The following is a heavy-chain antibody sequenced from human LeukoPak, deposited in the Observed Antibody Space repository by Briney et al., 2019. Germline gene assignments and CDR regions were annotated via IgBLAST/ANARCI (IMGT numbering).Heavy chain of an antibody. CDR3: ARPLTHLYPHGSVTYPGLYYFDS. Sequence: SETLSLTCGVSGGSITNYYWSWIRQPPGKGLEWIGFIYHSGSTNYNPSLNSRVTISVDTSKNQFSLKLTSMTAADTAVYFCARPLTHLYPHGSVTYPGLYYFDSWGQGILVTVSS. CDR2: IYHSGST. V-gene: IGHV4-59*08. CDR1: GGSITNYY. J-gene: IGHJ4*02. D-gene: IGHD4-11*01.